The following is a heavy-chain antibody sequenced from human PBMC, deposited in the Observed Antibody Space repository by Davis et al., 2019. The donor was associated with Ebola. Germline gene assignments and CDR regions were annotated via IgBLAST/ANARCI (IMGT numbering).Heavy chain of an antibody. D-gene: IGHD1-1*01. Sequence: AASVKVSCKASGYTFTSYGISWVRQAPGQGLEWMGWIRTYNGNTNYAQKVQGRITMTTDTSTSTAYMELRSLRSDDTARYYCARDVRGITGPSEYWGQGTLVTVSS. V-gene: IGHV1-18*01. J-gene: IGHJ4*02. CDR1: GYTFTSYG. CDR3: ARDVRGITGPSEY. CDR2: IRTYNGNT.